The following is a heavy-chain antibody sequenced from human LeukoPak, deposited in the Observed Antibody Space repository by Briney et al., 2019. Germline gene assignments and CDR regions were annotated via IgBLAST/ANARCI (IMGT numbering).Heavy chain of an antibody. CDR3: AKTEYSGYDGMDV. Sequence: GGSLRLSCAASGFTFSSYAMSWVRQAPGKGLEWVSAISGSGGSTYCADSVKGRFTISRDNSKNTLYLQMNSLRAEDTAVYYCAKTEYSGYDGMDVWGQGTTVTVSS. D-gene: IGHD1-26*01. V-gene: IGHV3-23*01. CDR1: GFTFSSYA. CDR2: ISGSGGST. J-gene: IGHJ6*02.